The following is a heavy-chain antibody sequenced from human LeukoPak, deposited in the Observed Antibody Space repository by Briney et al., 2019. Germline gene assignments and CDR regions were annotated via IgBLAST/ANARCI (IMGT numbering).Heavy chain of an antibody. CDR1: GGSISSGDYY. CDR2: IYYSGST. D-gene: IGHD2-8*02. J-gene: IGHJ1*01. Sequence: SETLSLTCTVSGGSISSGDYYWSWIRQPPGKGLEWIGYIYYSGSTYYNPSLKSRVTISVDTSENQFSLRLSSVTAADTAVYYCARTSRTGEPEYFQHWGQGALVTVSS. CDR3: ARTSRTGEPEYFQH. V-gene: IGHV4-30-4*01.